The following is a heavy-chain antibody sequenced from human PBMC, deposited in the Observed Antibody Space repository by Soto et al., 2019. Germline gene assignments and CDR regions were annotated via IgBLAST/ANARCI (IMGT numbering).Heavy chain of an antibody. CDR3: ARTSMQSRGYSYGHGGMDV. Sequence: PGESLKISCKGSGYSFTGYWIDWVRQMPGKGLEWMGRIDPSDSYTNYSPSFQGHVTISADKSISTAYLQWSSLKASDTAMYYCARTSMQSRGYSYGHGGMDVWGQGTTVTVSS. J-gene: IGHJ6*02. CDR1: GYSFTGYW. V-gene: IGHV5-10-1*01. D-gene: IGHD5-18*01. CDR2: IDPSDSYT.